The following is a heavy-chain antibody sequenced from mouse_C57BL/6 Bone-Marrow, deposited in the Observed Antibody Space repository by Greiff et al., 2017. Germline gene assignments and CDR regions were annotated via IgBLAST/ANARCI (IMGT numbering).Heavy chain of an antibody. D-gene: IGHD2-3*01. J-gene: IGHJ1*03. CDR1: GYTFTSYW. V-gene: IGHV1-52*01. CDR2: IDPSDSET. CDR3: ARRMNGYSYCYFDV. Sequence: VQLQQPGAELVRPGSSVKLSCKASGYTFTSYWMHWVKQRPIQGLEWIGNIDPSDSETHYNQKFKDKATLTVDKSSSTAYMQLSSLTSEESAVYYCARRMNGYSYCYFDVWGTGTTVTVSS.